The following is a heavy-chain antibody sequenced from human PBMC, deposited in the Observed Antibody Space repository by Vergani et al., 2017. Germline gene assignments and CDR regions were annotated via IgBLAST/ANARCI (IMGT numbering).Heavy chain of an antibody. D-gene: IGHD5-12*01. V-gene: IGHV3-23*01. CDR3: AKANPRNSGYDYLYDYHAMDV. Sequence: EVQLLESGGDLVQPGGSLRLSCAASGFTFNHYAMNWVRQAPGKGLEWVSGINGSGGSTYYAGSVKGRFTISRDSSKNTLYLQMNSLSAGDTAVYYCAKANPRNSGYDYLYDYHAMDVWGQGTTVTVSS. J-gene: IGHJ6*02. CDR1: GFTFNHYA. CDR2: INGSGGST.